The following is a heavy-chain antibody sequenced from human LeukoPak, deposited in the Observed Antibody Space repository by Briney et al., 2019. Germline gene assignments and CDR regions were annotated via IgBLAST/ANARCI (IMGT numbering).Heavy chain of an antibody. CDR2: NGTAGDP. J-gene: IGHJ4*02. CDR3: ARGVYDSSGYYSYFDY. Sequence: GGSLRLSCAASGFTFSSYDMHWVRQATGKDLDWVSANGTAGDPYYPGSVKGRFTISRENAKNSLYLQMNSLRAGDTAVYYCARGVYDSSGYYSYFDYWGQGTLVTVSS. CDR1: GFTFSSYD. V-gene: IGHV3-13*05. D-gene: IGHD3-22*01.